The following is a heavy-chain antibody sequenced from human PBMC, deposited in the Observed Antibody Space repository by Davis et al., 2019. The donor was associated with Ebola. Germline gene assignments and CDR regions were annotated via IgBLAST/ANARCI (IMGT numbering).Heavy chain of an antibody. D-gene: IGHD3-9*01. CDR3: ARGRDIYPRRYYYYGMDV. V-gene: IGHV4-39*07. CDR1: GGSISSYY. Sequence: MPSETLSLTCTVSGGSISSYYWGWLRQPPGKGLVRIGSIYYSGSTYYNPSLKSRVTISVDTSKNQFSLKLSSVTAADTAVYYCARGRDIYPRRYYYYGMDVWGQGTTVTVSS. CDR2: IYYSGST. J-gene: IGHJ6*02.